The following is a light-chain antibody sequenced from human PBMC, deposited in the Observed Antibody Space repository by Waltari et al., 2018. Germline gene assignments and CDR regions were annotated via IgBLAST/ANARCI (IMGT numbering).Light chain of an antibody. J-gene: IGKJ2*01. CDR2: DAL. Sequence: DIVLTQSPATVSLSPGETATLPCRASQDIDISLAWYQQKPGRAPRRLIYDALNRTTGSPARCSDRGSGTDFTLTISSLEPDDFAVYFCQQRWPRTPYTFGPGTTLEIK. V-gene: IGKV3-11*01. CDR3: QQRWPRTPYT. CDR1: QDIDIS.